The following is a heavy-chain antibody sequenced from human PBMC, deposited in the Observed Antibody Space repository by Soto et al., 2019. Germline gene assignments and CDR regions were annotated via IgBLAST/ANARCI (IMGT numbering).Heavy chain of an antibody. CDR1: GYTFTSYY. J-gene: IGHJ4*02. V-gene: IGHV1-46*01. CDR3: ARHETIHGDYDY. Sequence: ASVKVSCKASGYTFTSYYMNWVRQAPGQGLEWLGIINPSGGYTTYAQRFLGRVTMTSDTSTSTVHMELGSLTSEDTAVYYCARHETIHGDYDYWGQGTLVTVSS. D-gene: IGHD4-17*01. CDR2: INPSGGYT.